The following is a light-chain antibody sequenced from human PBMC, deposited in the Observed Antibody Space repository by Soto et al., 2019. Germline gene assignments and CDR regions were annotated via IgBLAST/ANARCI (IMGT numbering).Light chain of an antibody. CDR1: SSDVGGYKY. Sequence: QSVLTQPASVSGSPGQSITISCTGTSSDVGGYKYVSWYQQHPGKAPKLMIFEVNSRPSGVSNRFSGSKSGNTASLTISGLRAEDEADYYCSSVSSSNTPYVVGTGTKVTVL. CDR2: EVN. CDR3: SSVSSSNTPYV. J-gene: IGLJ1*01. V-gene: IGLV2-14*01.